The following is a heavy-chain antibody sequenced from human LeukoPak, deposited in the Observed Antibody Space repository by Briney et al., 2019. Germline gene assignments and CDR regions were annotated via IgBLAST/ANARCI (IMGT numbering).Heavy chain of an antibody. D-gene: IGHD2-2*01. V-gene: IGHV1-2*02. Sequence: ASVKVSCKASGYTFTGYYMHWVRQAPGQGLEWMGWINPNSGGINYAQKFQGRVTMTRDMSTSTVYMELSSLRSEDTAVYYCARADYCSSTSCYLHYWGQGTLVTVSS. CDR1: GYTFTGYY. J-gene: IGHJ4*02. CDR3: ARADYCSSTSCYLHY. CDR2: INPNSGGI.